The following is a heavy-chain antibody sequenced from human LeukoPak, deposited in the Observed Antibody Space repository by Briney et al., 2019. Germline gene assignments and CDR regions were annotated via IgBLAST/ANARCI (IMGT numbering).Heavy chain of an antibody. V-gene: IGHV3-23*01. CDR1: GFTFSSYA. D-gene: IGHD4-11*01. CDR2: ISGSSGST. CDR3: AKPQGMTTVTYHDAFDI. J-gene: IGHJ3*02. Sequence: GGSLRLSCAASGFTFSSYAMSWVRQAPGKGLEWVSAISGSSGSTYYADSVKGRFTISRDNSKNTLYLQMNSLRAEDTAVYYCAKPQGMTTVTYHDAFDIWGQGTMVTVSS.